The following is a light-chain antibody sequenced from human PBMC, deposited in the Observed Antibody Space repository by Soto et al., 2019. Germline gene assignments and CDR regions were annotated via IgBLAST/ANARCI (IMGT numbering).Light chain of an antibody. Sequence: EIVLTQSPGTLSLSPGERAALSCRASESVSGSYLAWYQQKPGQAPRLLIYDASNRATGIPARFSGSGSGTDFTLTISSLEPEDFAVYYCQQRSNWPSFGQGTRLEIK. J-gene: IGKJ5*01. V-gene: IGKV3-11*01. CDR1: ESVSGSY. CDR3: QQRSNWPS. CDR2: DAS.